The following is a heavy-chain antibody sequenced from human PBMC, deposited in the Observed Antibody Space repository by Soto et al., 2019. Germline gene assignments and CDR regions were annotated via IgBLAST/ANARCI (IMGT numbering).Heavy chain of an antibody. CDR3: AREGGGYYFDY. Sequence: EVQLVESGGGLVQPGGSLRLSCAASGFTFRSYAMHWVRQAPGKGLEYVSAISSNGGSTYYANSVKGRFTISRDNSKNTLYLQMGSLRAEDMAVYYCAREGGGYYFDYWGQGTLVTVSS. J-gene: IGHJ4*02. CDR2: ISSNGGST. CDR1: GFTFRSYA. V-gene: IGHV3-64*01. D-gene: IGHD3-16*01.